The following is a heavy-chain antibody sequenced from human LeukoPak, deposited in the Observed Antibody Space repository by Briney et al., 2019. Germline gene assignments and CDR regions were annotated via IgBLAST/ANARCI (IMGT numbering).Heavy chain of an antibody. CDR1: GFTFSSYW. CDR3: ARDPIGGY. CDR2: IKKDGSEK. Sequence: PGGSLRLSCAASGFTFSSYWMSWVCHAPGGGLERGANIKKDGSEKYYVDSVKGRFTISRDHAKTSLYLQINSLRAEDTDVYYCARDPIGGYWGQGTPVTVSS. J-gene: IGHJ4*02. V-gene: IGHV3-7*01.